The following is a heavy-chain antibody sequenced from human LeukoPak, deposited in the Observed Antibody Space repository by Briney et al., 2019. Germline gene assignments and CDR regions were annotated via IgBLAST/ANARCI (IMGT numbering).Heavy chain of an antibody. D-gene: IGHD6-19*01. CDR3: AKDQSIAVASKTFDY. Sequence: GGSLSLTCAASGFTFSSYELNWVRQAPGKGLEWVSDISSSGSTIYYADSVKGRFTISRDNSKNTLYLQMNSLRAEDTAVYYCAKDQSIAVASKTFDYWGQGTLVTVSS. J-gene: IGHJ4*02. CDR2: ISSSGSTI. V-gene: IGHV3-48*03. CDR1: GFTFSSYE.